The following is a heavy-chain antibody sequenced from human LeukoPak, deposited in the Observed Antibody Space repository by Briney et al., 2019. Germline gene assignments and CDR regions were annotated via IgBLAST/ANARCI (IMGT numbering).Heavy chain of an antibody. CDR3: ARHPLPPTKDIVVVPAAIALYYGMDV. V-gene: IGHV1-8*01. Sequence: ASVKVYCKASGYTFTIYDINWVRQATGQGLEWMGWMKPSSGNTGYAQKFQGRVTMTRNTSISTAYMELSSLRSEDTAVYYCARHPLPPTKDIVVVPAAIALYYGMDVWGQGTTVTVSS. D-gene: IGHD2-2*01. J-gene: IGHJ6*02. CDR1: GYTFTIYD. CDR2: MKPSSGNT.